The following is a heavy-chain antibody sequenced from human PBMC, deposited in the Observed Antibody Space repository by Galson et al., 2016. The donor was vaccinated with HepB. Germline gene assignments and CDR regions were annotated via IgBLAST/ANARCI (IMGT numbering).Heavy chain of an antibody. J-gene: IGHJ4*02. V-gene: IGHV3-7*03. D-gene: IGHD3-9*01. CDR1: GFTFNSYW. CDR3: ARDGTYFDWLLSPIFDS. CDR2: IKQDGSEK. Sequence: SLRLSCAASGFTFNSYWMHWVRQAPGKGLEWVANIKQDGSEKYYLDSVRGRFTISRDNAKNSLYLTMNSLRAEDTAVYYCARDGTYFDWLLSPIFDSWGQGTLVTVSS.